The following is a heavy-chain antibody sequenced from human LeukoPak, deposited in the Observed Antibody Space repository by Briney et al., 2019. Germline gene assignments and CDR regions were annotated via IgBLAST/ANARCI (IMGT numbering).Heavy chain of an antibody. CDR1: GFTFSSYS. J-gene: IGHJ3*01. V-gene: IGHV3-48*01. Sequence: GGSLRLSCAASGFTFSSYSMNWVRQAPGKGLEWVSSISGTGSIVFYADSLKGRFTISRDNAKNSLYLQMNSLRVEDTAVYYCVRGFDGTNAFDLWGQGTMVTVSS. D-gene: IGHD3-9*01. CDR2: ISGTGSIV. CDR3: VRGFDGTNAFDL.